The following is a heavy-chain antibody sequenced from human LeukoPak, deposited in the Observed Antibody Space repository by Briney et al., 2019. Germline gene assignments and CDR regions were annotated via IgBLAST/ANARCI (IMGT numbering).Heavy chain of an antibody. J-gene: IGHJ4*02. CDR3: ATWLQMHF. Sequence: ASDTLPFICTVSGGSISSYYWSWIRQPAGKGLEWIGRIYSSGSTNYNPSVKSRVTISVDTSKNQFSLRLTSVTAADTAVYYCATWLQMHFWGQGTLVTVSS. CDR1: GGSISSYY. D-gene: IGHD5-24*01. CDR2: IYSSGST. V-gene: IGHV4-4*07.